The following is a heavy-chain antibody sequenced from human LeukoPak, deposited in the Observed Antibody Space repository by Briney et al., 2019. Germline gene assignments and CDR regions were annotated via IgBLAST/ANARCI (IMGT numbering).Heavy chain of an antibody. CDR3: VSDADGGNSWFDS. D-gene: IGHD4-23*01. Sequence: PGESLRLSCAASGFVFSTHSMTWVRQAPGKGLEGVSWISSNGDIYYADSVRGRFTISRDDAKKSLYLQMNSLRAEDTAVYYCVSDADGGNSWFDSWGQGTLVTVSS. CDR1: GFVFSTHS. V-gene: IGHV3-21*01. CDR2: ISSNGDI. J-gene: IGHJ5*01.